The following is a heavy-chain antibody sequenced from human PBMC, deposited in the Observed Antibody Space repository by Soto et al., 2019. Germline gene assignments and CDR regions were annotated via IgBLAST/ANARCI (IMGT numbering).Heavy chain of an antibody. CDR1: GYTFFTYD. CDR2: ISTYSGDT. CDR3: ARHHGPTTSENWFDP. Sequence: AAVKVSCKASGYTFFTYDISWVRQAPGQGLEWMGWISTYSGDTKYAQKFQGRVTMTTDTSTATAYLELRSLRSDDTAVYYCARHHGPTTSENWFDPWGQGTLVTVSS. J-gene: IGHJ5*02. V-gene: IGHV1-18*01. D-gene: IGHD5-12*01.